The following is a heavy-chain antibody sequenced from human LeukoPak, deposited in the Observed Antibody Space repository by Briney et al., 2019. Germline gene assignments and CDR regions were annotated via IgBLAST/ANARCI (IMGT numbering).Heavy chain of an antibody. V-gene: IGHV3-64*04. D-gene: IGHD3-10*01. Sequence: GGSLRLSSSASGFTFSNYAMHWVRQTPGKGLEYVSAISSNAGSTYYADSVKGRFTISRDNAKNSLYLQLNSLRAEDTAVYYCARDLSLVRGVLPFDYWGQGTLVTVSS. CDR2: ISSNAGST. CDR1: GFTFSNYA. J-gene: IGHJ4*02. CDR3: ARDLSLVRGVLPFDY.